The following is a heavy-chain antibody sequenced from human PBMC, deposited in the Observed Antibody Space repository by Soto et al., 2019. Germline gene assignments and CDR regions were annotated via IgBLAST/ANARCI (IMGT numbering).Heavy chain of an antibody. D-gene: IGHD3-22*01. CDR2: IDPSDSQT. CDR3: ARQIYDSDTGPNFQYYFDS. Sequence: GESLKISCKGSGYSFAGYWITWVRQKPGKGLEWMGRIDPSDSQTYYSPSFRGHVTISVTKSITTVFLQWSSLRASDTAMYYCARQIYDSDTGPNFQYYFDSWGQGTPVTGAS. J-gene: IGHJ4*02. V-gene: IGHV5-10-1*01. CDR1: GYSFAGYW.